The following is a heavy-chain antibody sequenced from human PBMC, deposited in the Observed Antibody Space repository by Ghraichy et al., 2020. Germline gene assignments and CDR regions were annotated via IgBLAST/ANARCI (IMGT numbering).Heavy chain of an antibody. CDR2: INQSGST. Sequence: ETLSLTCAVYGGSFSGYYWSWIRQPPGKGLEWIGEINQSGSTNYNPSLKSRVTISVDTSKNQFSLKLSSVTAADTAVYYCARRGGYVWGSYRYYFDYWGQGTLVTVSS. J-gene: IGHJ4*02. D-gene: IGHD3-16*02. CDR3: ARRGGYVWGSYRYYFDY. CDR1: GGSFSGYY. V-gene: IGHV4-34*01.